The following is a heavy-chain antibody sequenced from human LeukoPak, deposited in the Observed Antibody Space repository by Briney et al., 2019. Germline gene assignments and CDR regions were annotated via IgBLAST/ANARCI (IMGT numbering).Heavy chain of an antibody. Sequence: PGGSLRLSCAASGFTLRIYAMSWVRQAPGKGLEGGATVSGSGDSTWYADSVKGRFTISRDNSKSTLYLQMNSLRAEDTAVYYCAKSPYIASHIDFDYWGQGTLVTVSS. CDR3: AKSPYIASHIDFDY. D-gene: IGHD3-16*01. CDR1: GFTLRIYA. V-gene: IGHV3-23*01. CDR2: VSGSGDST. J-gene: IGHJ4*02.